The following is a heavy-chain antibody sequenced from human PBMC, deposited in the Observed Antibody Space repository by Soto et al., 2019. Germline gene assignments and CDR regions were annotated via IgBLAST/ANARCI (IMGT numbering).Heavy chain of an antibody. J-gene: IGHJ4*02. D-gene: IGHD3-22*01. V-gene: IGHV3-53*01. Sequence: PGWSLRLSCAASGFTVSSNYMSWVRQAPGKGLEWVSVIYSGGSTYYADSVKGRFTISRDNSKNTLYLQMNSLRAEDTAVYYCARDGYYDSSGYPSIWGQGTLVTVSS. CDR3: ARDGYYDSSGYPSI. CDR2: IYSGGST. CDR1: GFTVSSNY.